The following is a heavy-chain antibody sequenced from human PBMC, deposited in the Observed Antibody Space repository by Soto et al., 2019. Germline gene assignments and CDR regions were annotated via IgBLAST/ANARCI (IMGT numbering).Heavy chain of an antibody. CDR3: ARGYITIFGVGPPQNWFDP. J-gene: IGHJ5*02. D-gene: IGHD3-3*01. V-gene: IGHV1-2*04. CDR1: GYTFTGYY. CDR2: INPNSGGT. Sequence: ASVKVSCKASGYTFTGYYMHWVRQAPGQGLGWMGWINPNSGGTNYAQKFQGWVTMTRNTSISTVYMELSRLSSDDTAVFYCARGYITIFGVGPPQNWFDPWGQGTLVTVSS.